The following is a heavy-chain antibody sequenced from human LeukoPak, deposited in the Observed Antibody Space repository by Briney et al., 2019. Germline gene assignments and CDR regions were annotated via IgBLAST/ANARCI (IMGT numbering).Heavy chain of an antibody. J-gene: IGHJ4*02. CDR2: ISGSGGST. V-gene: IGHV3-23*01. CDR3: AKGRDRYYGSGSSIY. CDR1: GFTFSSYA. Sequence: PGGSLRLSCAASGFTFSSYAMSWARQAPGKGLEWVSAISGSGGSTYYADSVRGRFTISRDNSKNTLYLQMNSLRAEDTAVYYCAKGRDRYYGSGSSIYWGQGTLVTVSS. D-gene: IGHD3-10*01.